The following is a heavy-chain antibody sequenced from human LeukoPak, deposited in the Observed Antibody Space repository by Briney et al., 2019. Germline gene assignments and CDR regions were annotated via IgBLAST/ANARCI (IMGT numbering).Heavy chain of an antibody. D-gene: IGHD6-13*01. CDR1: GFNFRTFA. CDR3: ATDKSQYSSSWYDFFDY. Sequence: GGSLRLSCAASGFNFRTFAMKWVRQAPGKGLEWVSSISPTGYVYYADSVKGRFTVSRDNSDNVLYLQLSSLSAEDTAVYYCATDKSQYSSSWYDFFDYWGQGTLVTVSS. V-gene: IGHV3-21*01. J-gene: IGHJ4*02. CDR2: ISPTGYV.